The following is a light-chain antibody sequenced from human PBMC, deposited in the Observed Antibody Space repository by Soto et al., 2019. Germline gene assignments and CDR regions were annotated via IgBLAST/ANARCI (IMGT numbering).Light chain of an antibody. CDR2: DAA. J-gene: IGKJ1*01. CDR1: QSVYSL. CDR3: QQRANLWT. Sequence: EIVLTQSPATLSLSPGERATLSCRASQSVYSLLAWYQQKPGQAPRLLIYDAANRATGIPARFSGSGYGTDFTLTISSLEPEDFAFYYCQQRANLWTFGQGTRVQIK. V-gene: IGKV3-11*01.